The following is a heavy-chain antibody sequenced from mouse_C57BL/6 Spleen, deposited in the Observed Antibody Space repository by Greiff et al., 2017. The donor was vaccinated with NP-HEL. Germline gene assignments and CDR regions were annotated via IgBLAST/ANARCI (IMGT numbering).Heavy chain of an antibody. V-gene: IGHV5-17*01. J-gene: IGHJ4*01. CDR2: ISSGSSTI. Sequence: EVQLVESGGCLVKPGGSLKLSCAASGFTFSDYGMHWVRQAPEKGLEWVAYISSGSSTINYADTVKGRFTISRDNAKNTLILQMTMLRSEYTAMYYCGREEDYYAMDYWGQGTSVTVSS. CDR1: GFTFSDYG. CDR3: GREEDYYAMDY.